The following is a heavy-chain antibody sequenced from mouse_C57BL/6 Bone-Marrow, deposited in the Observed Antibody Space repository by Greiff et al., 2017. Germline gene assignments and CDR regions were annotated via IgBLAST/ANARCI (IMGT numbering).Heavy chain of an antibody. CDR3: AREDLDCGSSYLYAMEY. V-gene: IGHV1-64*01. CDR1: GYTFTSYW. CDR2: IHPNSGST. Sequence: QVQLKQPGAELVKPGASVKLSCKASGYTFTSYWMHWVKQRPGQGLEWIGIIHPNSGSTNYNEKFKSKATLTVDKSSSTAYMQLSSLPSEDSAVYYCAREDLDCGSSYLYAMEYWGQGNSGTVSS. D-gene: IGHD1-1*01. J-gene: IGHJ4*01.